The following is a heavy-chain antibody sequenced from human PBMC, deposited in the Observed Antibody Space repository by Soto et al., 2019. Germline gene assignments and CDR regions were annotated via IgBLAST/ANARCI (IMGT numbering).Heavy chain of an antibody. V-gene: IGHV1-69*02. D-gene: IGHD2-15*01. CDR3: ARGREGCSGGSCYYYFDY. CDR1: GGTFSSYT. J-gene: IGHJ4*02. Sequence: QVQLVQSGAEVKKPGSSVKVSCKASGGTFSSYTISWVRQAPGQGLEWMGRIIPILGIANYAQKFQGRVRITADXXTXTXXMELSSLRSEDTAVYYCARGREGCSGGSCYYYFDYWGQGTLVTVSS. CDR2: IIPILGIA.